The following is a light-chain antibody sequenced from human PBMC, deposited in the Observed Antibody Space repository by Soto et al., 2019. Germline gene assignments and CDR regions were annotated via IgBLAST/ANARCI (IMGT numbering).Light chain of an antibody. J-gene: IGKJ1*01. Sequence: EIVLTQSPGTLSLSPGERATLSCRASQSVSSSYLAWYQQKPGQAPRIIIFGASGRATGIPDRFSGGGSGTDFTLTISGLEPEDFAVYYCQQYGSLSWTFGQGTKVDI. CDR2: GAS. V-gene: IGKV3-20*01. CDR3: QQYGSLSWT. CDR1: QSVSSSY.